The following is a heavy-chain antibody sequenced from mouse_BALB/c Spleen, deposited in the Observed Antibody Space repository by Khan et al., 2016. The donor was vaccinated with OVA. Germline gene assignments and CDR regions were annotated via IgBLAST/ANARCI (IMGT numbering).Heavy chain of an antibody. J-gene: IGHJ2*01. CDR2: ISYSGSP. V-gene: IGHV3-1*02. Sequence: EVQLVESVPGLEKPSQSLSLTCTVTGYSITSGYGWYWIRQFPGNKLEWMGYISYSGSPNYNPSLKSRIAFSRDTSKNQFFLQLNSVTTEDTATYYCARTARMKYWGQGTTVTVSS. D-gene: IGHD1-2*01. CDR1: GYSITSGYG. CDR3: ARTARMKY.